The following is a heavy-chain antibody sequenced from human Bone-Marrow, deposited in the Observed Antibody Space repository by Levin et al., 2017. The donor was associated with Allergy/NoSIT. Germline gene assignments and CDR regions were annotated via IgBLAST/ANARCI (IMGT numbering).Heavy chain of an antibody. V-gene: IGHV3-53*01. Sequence: GGSLRLSCAASGFTVSSNYMSWVRQAPGKGLEWVSVIYSGGSTYYADSVKGRFTISRDSSKNTLYLQMNSLRAEDTAVYYCARGGVVVGAKGYFDLWGRGTLVTVSS. CDR1: GFTVSSNY. CDR3: ARGGVVVGAKGYFDL. D-gene: IGHD2-2*01. CDR2: IYSGGST. J-gene: IGHJ2*01.